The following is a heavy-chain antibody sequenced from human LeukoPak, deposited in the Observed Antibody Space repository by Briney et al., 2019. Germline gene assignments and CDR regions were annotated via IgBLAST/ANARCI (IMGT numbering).Heavy chain of an antibody. V-gene: IGHV4-34*01. CDR3: ARMPTPNYYYYYYMDV. CDR2: MNHSGSS. D-gene: IGHD5-24*01. J-gene: IGHJ6*03. CDR1: GGSFSGYY. Sequence: SETLPLTCAVYGGSFSGYYWSWLRHPPGQGLEWIGEMNHSGSSNYNPSLKSRVTISVDTSKNQFSLKLSSVTAADTAVYYCARMPTPNYYYYYYMDVWGKGTPATVSS.